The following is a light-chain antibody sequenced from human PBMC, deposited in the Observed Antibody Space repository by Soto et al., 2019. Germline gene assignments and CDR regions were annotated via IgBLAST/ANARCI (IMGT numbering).Light chain of an antibody. CDR3: SSFTSTSTNYV. J-gene: IGLJ1*01. CDR2: DVS. V-gene: IGLV2-11*01. Sequence: QSVLTQPRSVSGSPGQSVTISCTGTSSDVGGYNYVSWYQQHPGKAPKLMIYDVSKRPSGVPDRFSGSKSGNAASLTISGLQPEDEADYYCSSFTSTSTNYVFGTGTKVTVL. CDR1: SSDVGGYNY.